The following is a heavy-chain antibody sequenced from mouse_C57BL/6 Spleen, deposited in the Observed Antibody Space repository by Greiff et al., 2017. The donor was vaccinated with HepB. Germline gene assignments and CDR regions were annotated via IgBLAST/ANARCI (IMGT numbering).Heavy chain of an antibody. Sequence: EVKLEESGAELVKPEASVKLSCTASGFNIKDYYMHWVKQRTEQGLEWIGRIDPEDGETKYAPKFQGKATITADTSSNTAYLQLSSLTSEDTAVYYCARGYGVYYYAMDYWGQGTSVTVSS. CDR1: GFNIKDYY. V-gene: IGHV14-2*01. D-gene: IGHD2-2*01. CDR2: IDPEDGET. CDR3: ARGYGVYYYAMDY. J-gene: IGHJ4*01.